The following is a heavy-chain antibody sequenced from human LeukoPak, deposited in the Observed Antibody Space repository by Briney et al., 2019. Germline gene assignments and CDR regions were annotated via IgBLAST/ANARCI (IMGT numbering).Heavy chain of an antibody. Sequence: PGGSLRLSCAASGFTFSDHYMDWVRQAPGKGLEWVGRTRNKANSYTTEYAASVKGRFTISRDDSKNSLYLQMNSLKTEDTAVYYCARVFVSGGYSYGYDYWGQGTLDTVSS. CDR2: TRNKANSYTT. V-gene: IGHV3-72*01. CDR1: GFTFSDHY. J-gene: IGHJ4*02. D-gene: IGHD5-18*01. CDR3: ARVFVSGGYSYGYDY.